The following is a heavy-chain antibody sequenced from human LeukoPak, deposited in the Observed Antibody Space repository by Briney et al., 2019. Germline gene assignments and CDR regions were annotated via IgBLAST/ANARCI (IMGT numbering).Heavy chain of an antibody. CDR1: GFTFSSYA. D-gene: IGHD3-10*01. CDR2: ISYDGSNK. J-gene: IGHJ4*02. V-gene: IGHV3-30*04. Sequence: GGSLRLSCAASGFTFSSYAMHWVRQAPGKGLEWVAVISYDGSNKYYADSVKGRFTISRDNSKNTLYLQMNSLRAEDTAVYHCAKDPHGSGSFMFGYWGQGTLVTVSS. CDR3: AKDPHGSGSFMFGY.